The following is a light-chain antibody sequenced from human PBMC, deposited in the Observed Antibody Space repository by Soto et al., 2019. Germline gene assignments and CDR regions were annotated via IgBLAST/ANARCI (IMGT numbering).Light chain of an antibody. CDR2: GAS. CDR1: QSVSRSY. J-gene: IGKJ5*01. Sequence: EIVLTQSPGTLSLSPGERATLSCRASQSVSRSYLAWYQQKPGQAPRLLIYGASTTATGTPDRSSGSGSGTDFTLTISRLEPEDFAVYYCQQYGSSPPYTFGQGTRLEIK. CDR3: QQYGSSPPYT. V-gene: IGKV3-20*01.